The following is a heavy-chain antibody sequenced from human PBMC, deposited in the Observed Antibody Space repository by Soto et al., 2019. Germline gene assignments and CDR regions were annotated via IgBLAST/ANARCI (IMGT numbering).Heavy chain of an antibody. CDR3: ARLGYGSGNSEVGTEDY. J-gene: IGHJ4*02. D-gene: IGHD3-10*01. Sequence: SETLSLTCTVSGGSVSSNSYSWGWIRQSPGKGLEWIGTIYSSENTYYNPSLLSRVTISVDTSKNQFSLKLSSVTAADTAVYYCARLGYGSGNSEVGTEDYWGQGTLVTVSS. CDR1: GGSVSSNSYS. CDR2: IYSSENT. V-gene: IGHV4-39*01.